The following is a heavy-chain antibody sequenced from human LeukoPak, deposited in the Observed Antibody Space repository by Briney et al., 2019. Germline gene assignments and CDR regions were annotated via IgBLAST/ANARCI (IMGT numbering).Heavy chain of an antibody. D-gene: IGHD3-3*01. Sequence: GRSLRLSCVASGFTFSSYGMHWVRRAPGKGLEWVAVIWYDGSNKYYADSVKGRFTISRDNSKNTLYLQMNSLRAEDTAVYYCASPSYYDFWSGYHYWGQGTLVTVSS. V-gene: IGHV3-33*01. J-gene: IGHJ4*02. CDR1: GFTFSSYG. CDR3: ASPSYYDFWSGYHY. CDR2: IWYDGSNK.